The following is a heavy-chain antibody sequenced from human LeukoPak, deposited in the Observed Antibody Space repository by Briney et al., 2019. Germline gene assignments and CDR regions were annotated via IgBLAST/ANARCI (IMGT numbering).Heavy chain of an antibody. J-gene: IGHJ6*02. CDR3: AREYIVVVPAANGMDV. CDR2: IWYDGSNK. D-gene: IGHD2-2*01. Sequence: PGRSLRLSCAASGFTFSSLGMHWVRQAPGKGLEWVAVIWYDGSNKYYADSVKGRFTISRDNSKNTLYLQMNSLRAGDTAVYYCAREYIVVVPAANGMDVWGQGTTVTVSS. CDR1: GFTFSSLG. V-gene: IGHV3-33*01.